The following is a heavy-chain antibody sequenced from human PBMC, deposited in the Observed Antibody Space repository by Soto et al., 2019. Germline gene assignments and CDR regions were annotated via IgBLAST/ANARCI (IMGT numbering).Heavy chain of an antibody. CDR3: TTSGGGSGWSF. Sequence: EVQLVESGGGLVKPGGSLRLSCAASGLTFSNAEMTWVRQAPGKGLEWVGRIRGKGDGGATDYAAPVKYRFIILRDDSENMVYLQMNSLKTEDTAVYYCTTSGGGSGWSFWGQGPLVTVSS. V-gene: IGHV3-15*07. D-gene: IGHD6-19*01. J-gene: IGHJ4*02. CDR2: IRGKGDGGAT. CDR1: GLTFSNAE.